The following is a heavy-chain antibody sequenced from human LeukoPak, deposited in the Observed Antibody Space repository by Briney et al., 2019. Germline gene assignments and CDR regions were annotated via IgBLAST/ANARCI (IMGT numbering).Heavy chain of an antibody. J-gene: IGHJ4*02. Sequence: PGGSLRLSCAASGFTFSDYYMSWVRQAPGKGLEWVSAISGSGGSTYYADSVKGRFTISRDNSENTLYLQMNSLRAEDTAVYYCAKVRLRYFNYWGQGTLVTVSS. D-gene: IGHD3-9*01. V-gene: IGHV3-23*01. CDR1: GFTFSDYY. CDR3: AKVRLRYFNY. CDR2: ISGSGGST.